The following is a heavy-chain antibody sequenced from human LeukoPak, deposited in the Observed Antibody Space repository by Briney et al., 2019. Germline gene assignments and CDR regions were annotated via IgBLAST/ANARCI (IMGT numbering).Heavy chain of an antibody. J-gene: IGHJ5*02. D-gene: IGHD3-10*01. CDR1: GYGFTSYW. CDR2: IYPGDSDT. V-gene: IGHV5-51*01. Sequence: HGESLKISCMGSGYGFTSYWIGWVRQMPRESLEWMGIIYPGDSDTRYSPSFQGQVTISADKSISTAYLQWSSLKASDTAMYYCARREGDYYGSGSYYEPWGQGTLVSVSS. CDR3: ARREGDYYGSGSYYEP.